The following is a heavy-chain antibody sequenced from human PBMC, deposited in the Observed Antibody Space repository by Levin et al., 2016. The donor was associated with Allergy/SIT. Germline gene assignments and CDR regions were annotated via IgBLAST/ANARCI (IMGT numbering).Heavy chain of an antibody. CDR1: GDSMSSYY. J-gene: IGHJ4*02. CDR3: ARHRGNLYEYYFDF. D-gene: IGHD2-8*01. CDR2: ICNSGNVKYT. V-gene: IGHV4-59*08. Sequence: SETLSLTCIVSGDSMSSYYWSWIRQSPGKGLEWIGYICNSGNVKYTKYNPSLKSRVSMTLDTSKNQFSLELTSVTAADTAVFYCARHRGNLYEYYFDFWGQGSLVTVSS.